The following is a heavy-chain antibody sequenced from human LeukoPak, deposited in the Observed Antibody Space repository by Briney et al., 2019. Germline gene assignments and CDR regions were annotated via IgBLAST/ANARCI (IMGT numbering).Heavy chain of an antibody. Sequence: GGSLRLSCAASGFTLSSYAMSWVRQAPGKGLEWVSAISGSGGSTYYADSVKGRFTISRDNSKNTLYLQMNSLRAEDTAVYYCANYYDILTGYYTFDYWGQGTLVTVSS. CDR3: ANYYDILTGYYTFDY. D-gene: IGHD3-9*01. CDR1: GFTLSSYA. CDR2: ISGSGGST. V-gene: IGHV3-23*01. J-gene: IGHJ4*02.